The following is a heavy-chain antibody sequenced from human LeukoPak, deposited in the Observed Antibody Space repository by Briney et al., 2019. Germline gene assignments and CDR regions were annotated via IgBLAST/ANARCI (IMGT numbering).Heavy chain of an antibody. CDR3: ARDMDYYDRSGYNPGLFDY. J-gene: IGHJ4*02. CDR2: IKQDGSEK. D-gene: IGHD3-22*01. CDR1: GFTFSRHW. Sequence: GGSLRLSCAASGFTFSRHWLSWVRQAPGKGLEWVANIKQDGSEKYYVDSVKGRFTISRDNAKNSLYLQMNSLRAEDTAVYYCARDMDYYDRSGYNPGLFDYWGQGTRVTVSS. V-gene: IGHV3-7*05.